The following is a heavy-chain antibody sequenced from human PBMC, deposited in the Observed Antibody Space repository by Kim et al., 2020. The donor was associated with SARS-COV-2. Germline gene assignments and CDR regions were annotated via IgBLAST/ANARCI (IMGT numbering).Heavy chain of an antibody. Sequence: SETLSLTCIVSGGSIRSNNYYWGWIRQPPGKGLEWIASIYYSGSTFYHPSLKSRLTISIDTYKNQFSLKPTSVTAADTAVYYCAHYNSGNYYALDYWGPGTLVTVSS. J-gene: IGHJ4*02. CDR1: GGSIRSNNYY. D-gene: IGHD3-10*01. CDR3: AHYNSGNYYALDY. CDR2: IYYSGST. V-gene: IGHV4-39*01.